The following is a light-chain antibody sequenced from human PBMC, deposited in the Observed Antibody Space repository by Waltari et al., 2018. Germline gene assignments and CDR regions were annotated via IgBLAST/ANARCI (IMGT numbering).Light chain of an antibody. CDR3: LLYFGDAGV. CDR1: TGAVTSDSH. Sequence: QTVVTQEPSLTVSPAGTVTLTSSSSTGAVTSDSHPNWFQQKPGQAPRSPIFGTNNRHSWTPARFSGSLLGGKAALTLSGVRPEDEADYYCLLYFGDAGVFGGGTKLTVL. V-gene: IGLV7-43*01. CDR2: GTN. J-gene: IGLJ3*02.